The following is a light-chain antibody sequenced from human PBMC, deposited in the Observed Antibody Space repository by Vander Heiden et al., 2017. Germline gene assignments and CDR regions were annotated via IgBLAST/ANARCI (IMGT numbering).Light chain of an antibody. CDR1: QSVLYSSSNQNY. V-gene: IGKV4-1*01. CDR2: WAS. CDR3: QQYFSPLWT. Sequence: DIVMTQSPDSLAVSLGERATINCKSSQSVLYSSSNQNYLAWYQQKPGQPPKLLIYWASTRESGVPDRFSGSVSGTDFSLTISSLQAEDVAVYYCQQYFSPLWTFGQGTKVEIK. J-gene: IGKJ1*01.